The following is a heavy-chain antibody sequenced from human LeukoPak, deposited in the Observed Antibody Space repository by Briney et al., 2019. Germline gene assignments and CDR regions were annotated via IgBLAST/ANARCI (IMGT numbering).Heavy chain of an antibody. D-gene: IGHD3-9*01. CDR3: YTRNHDILTGYYVDY. CDR1: GFTFSSYW. V-gene: IGHV4-34*08. Sequence: GSLRLSCAASGFTFSSYWMSWVRQPPGKGLEWIGEINHSGSTNYNPSLKSRVTISVDTSKNQFSLKLSSVTAADTAVYYSYTRNHDILTGYYVDYWGQGTLVTVSS. CDR2: INHSGST. J-gene: IGHJ4*02.